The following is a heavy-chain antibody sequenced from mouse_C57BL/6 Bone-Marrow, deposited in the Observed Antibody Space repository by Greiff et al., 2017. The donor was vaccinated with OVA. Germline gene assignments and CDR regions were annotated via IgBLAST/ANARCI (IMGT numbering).Heavy chain of an antibody. D-gene: IGHD3-3*01. J-gene: IGHJ4*01. CDR3: ARSGTDYAMDY. V-gene: IGHV1-81*01. CDR2: IYPRSGNT. CDR1: GYTFTSYG. Sequence: VKLVESGAELARPGASVKLSCKASGYTFTSYGISWVKQRTGQGLEWIGEIYPRSGNTYYNEKFKGKATLTADKSSSTAYMELRSLTSEDSAVYFCARSGTDYAMDYWGQGTSVTVSS.